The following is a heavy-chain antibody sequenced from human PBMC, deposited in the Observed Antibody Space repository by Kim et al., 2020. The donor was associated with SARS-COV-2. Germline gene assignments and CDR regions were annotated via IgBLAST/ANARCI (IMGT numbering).Heavy chain of an antibody. CDR2: IIPILDKT. D-gene: IGHD6-6*01. J-gene: IGHJ6*02. V-gene: IGHV1-69*04. CDR1: GGSFSGFA. Sequence: SVKVSCKASGGSFSGFAISWVRQAPGQGLEWMGRIIPILDKTYYAQKFQGRVTITADKSTNTTYMELSTLRSEDTALYYCARDDSSSSGHRYHYGMDVWGQGTTVTVSS. CDR3: ARDDSSSSGHRYHYGMDV.